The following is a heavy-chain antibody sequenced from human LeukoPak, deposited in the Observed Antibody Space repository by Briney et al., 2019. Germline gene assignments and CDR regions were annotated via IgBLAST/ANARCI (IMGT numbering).Heavy chain of an antibody. Sequence: SETLSLTCTVSGASINSDNYYWSWIRQPAGKGLEWIGRIYTTGSTNYNPSLNSRVSISVDTSKNQFSLKLSSVTAADTAVYYCARGHPNYYVSFDIWGQGTMVTVSS. J-gene: IGHJ3*02. V-gene: IGHV4-61*02. CDR1: GASINSDNYY. CDR3: ARGHPNYYVSFDI. CDR2: IYTTGST. D-gene: IGHD3-22*01.